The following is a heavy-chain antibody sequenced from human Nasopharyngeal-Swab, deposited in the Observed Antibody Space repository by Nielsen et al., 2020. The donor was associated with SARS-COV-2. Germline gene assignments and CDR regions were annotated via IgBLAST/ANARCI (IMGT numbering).Heavy chain of an antibody. CDR2: ISYDGSNK. J-gene: IGHJ4*02. Sequence: EGSLRLSCAASGFTFSSYGMHWVRQAPGKGLEWVAVISYDGSNKYYADSVKGRFTISRDNSKNTLYLQMNSLRAEDTAVYYCAKAGAGSWYGDYWGQGTLVTVSS. CDR3: AKAGAGSWYGDY. CDR1: GFTFSSYG. D-gene: IGHD6-13*01. V-gene: IGHV3-30*18.